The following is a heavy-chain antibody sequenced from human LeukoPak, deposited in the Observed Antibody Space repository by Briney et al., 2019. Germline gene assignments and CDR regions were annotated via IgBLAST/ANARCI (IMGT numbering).Heavy chain of an antibody. CDR2: INPSGGST. J-gene: IGHJ4*02. CDR1: GYTFTSYY. D-gene: IGHD3-16*01. CDR3: ARDLIMITFGGGLDY. Sequence: ASVKVPCKASGYTFTSYYMHWVRQAPGQGLEWTGIINPSGGSTSYAQKFQGRVTMTRDTSTSTVYMELSSLRSEDTAVYYCARDLIMITFGGGLDYWGQGTLVTVSS. V-gene: IGHV1-46*03.